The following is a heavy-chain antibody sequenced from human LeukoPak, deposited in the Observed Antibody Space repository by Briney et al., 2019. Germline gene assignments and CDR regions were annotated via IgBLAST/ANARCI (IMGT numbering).Heavy chain of an antibody. Sequence: GASVKVSCKASGYTFTGYYMHWVRQAPGQGLEWMGWINPNSGGTNYAQKFQGRVTMTRDTSISTAYMELSRLRSDDTAVYYCATSSHKYNWNLNWFDPWGQGTLVTVSS. V-gene: IGHV1-2*02. CDR2: INPNSGGT. CDR1: GYTFTGYY. J-gene: IGHJ5*02. D-gene: IGHD1-20*01. CDR3: ATSSHKYNWNLNWFDP.